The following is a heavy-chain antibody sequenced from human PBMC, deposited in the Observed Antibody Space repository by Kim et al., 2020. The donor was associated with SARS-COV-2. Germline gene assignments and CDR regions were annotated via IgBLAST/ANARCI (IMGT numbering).Heavy chain of an antibody. D-gene: IGHD5-18*01. J-gene: IGHJ5*02. Sequence: SLKSRGTISVDTSKNQFSLKRSSVTAADTAVYYCARAPYSYGPGTNWFDPWGQGTLVTVSS. CDR3: ARAPYSYGPGTNWFDP. V-gene: IGHV4-39*07.